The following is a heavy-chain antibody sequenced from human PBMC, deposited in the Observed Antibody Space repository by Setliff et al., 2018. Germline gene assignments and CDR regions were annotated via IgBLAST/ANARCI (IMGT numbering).Heavy chain of an antibody. CDR3: ARGGFMAAAGIPPDY. J-gene: IGHJ4*02. Sequence: GGSLRLSCAASGFLYSNNAFHWVRQTPGKGLEWVSVISYDGTITHYVDSVKGRFSISRDNSQNTLYLQMNSLSPEDTALYYCARGGFMAAAGIPPDYWGQGTLVTVPQ. V-gene: IGHV3-30*04. D-gene: IGHD6-13*01. CDR2: ISYDGTIT. CDR1: GFLYSNNA.